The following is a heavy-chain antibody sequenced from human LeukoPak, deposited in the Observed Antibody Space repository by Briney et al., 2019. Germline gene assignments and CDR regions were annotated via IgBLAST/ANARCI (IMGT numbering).Heavy chain of an antibody. CDR3: ARDFYDGFALDY. V-gene: IGHV3-21*03. CDR1: GFAFNTYS. Sequence: PGGSLRLSCAASGFAFNTYSMNWVRQAPGKGLEWVSFIFSSSTYIYYTDSVKARFTISRDNARNSLYLQMDNLRAEDTGVYYCARDFYDGFALDYWGQGTLVTVSS. J-gene: IGHJ4*02. CDR2: IFSSSTYI. D-gene: IGHD2/OR15-2a*01.